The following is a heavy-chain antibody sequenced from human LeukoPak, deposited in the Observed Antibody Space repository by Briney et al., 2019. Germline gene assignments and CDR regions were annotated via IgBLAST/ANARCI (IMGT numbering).Heavy chain of an antibody. CDR1: GITFSSDA. CDR2: ISGGST. D-gene: IGHD3-22*01. V-gene: IGHV3-23*01. CDR3: ARDYYRLGDSSLDY. Sequence: PGGSLRLSCAASGITFSSDAMSWVRQAPGKGLEWVSAISGGSTYYAGSVKGRFTISRDNSKNTLFLQMNSLRAEDTAVYYCARDYYRLGDSSLDYWGQGTLVTVSS. J-gene: IGHJ4*02.